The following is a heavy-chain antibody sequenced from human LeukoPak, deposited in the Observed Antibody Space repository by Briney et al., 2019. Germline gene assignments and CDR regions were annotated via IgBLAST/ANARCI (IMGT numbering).Heavy chain of an antibody. Sequence: GESLKISCKGSGYSFPSQWIVWVRQMPGKGLEWVGIIYPGDSDTIYSPSFQGRVTISADKSVTTAYLQWSSLKASDTAMYYCARRSASGGGYGLDLWGQGTTVTVSS. J-gene: IGHJ6*02. V-gene: IGHV5-51*01. D-gene: IGHD3-10*01. CDR2: IYPGDSDT. CDR1: GYSFPSQW. CDR3: ARRSASGGGYGLDL.